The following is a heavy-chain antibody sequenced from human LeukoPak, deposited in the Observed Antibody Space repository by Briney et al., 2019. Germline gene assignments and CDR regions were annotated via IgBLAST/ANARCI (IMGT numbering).Heavy chain of an antibody. Sequence: SLRLSCAASGFTFDDYAMHWVRQAPGKGLEWVSGISWNSGSIGYADSVKGRFTISRDNSKNSLSLQMNSLRAEDTALYYCAKDGKNYFDYWGQGTLVTVSS. V-gene: IGHV3-9*01. CDR2: ISWNSGSI. CDR3: AKDGKNYFDY. J-gene: IGHJ4*02. CDR1: GFTFDDYA.